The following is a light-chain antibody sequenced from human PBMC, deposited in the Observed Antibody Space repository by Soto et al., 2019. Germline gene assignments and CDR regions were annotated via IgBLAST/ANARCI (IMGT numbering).Light chain of an antibody. CDR2: DVS. CDR3: SSFTNTNPYF. V-gene: IGLV2-14*01. CDR1: SGDVGAYNY. Sequence: QSVLSQPAAVYGSPGRSITLSCTGTSGDVGAYNYVSWHQQHPGKAPRLMIYDVSNRPSGASNRFSGSKSGNTASLTISGLQAEDEADYYCSSFTNTNPYFFGTGTKVT. J-gene: IGLJ1*01.